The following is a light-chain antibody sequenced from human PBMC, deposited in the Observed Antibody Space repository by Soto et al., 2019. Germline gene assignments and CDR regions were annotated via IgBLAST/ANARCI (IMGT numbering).Light chain of an antibody. V-gene: IGKV3-15*01. CDR1: QSISSN. J-gene: IGKJ4*01. CDR3: QQYNNWPLT. CDR2: GTS. Sequence: EILVTQSPATLSVSPVERASLSCRASQSISSNLAWYQQKPGPAPRLLIYGTSTRATGIPARFSGNGSGTEFTLTISSLQSEDFAVYYCQQYNNWPLTFGGGTKVDI.